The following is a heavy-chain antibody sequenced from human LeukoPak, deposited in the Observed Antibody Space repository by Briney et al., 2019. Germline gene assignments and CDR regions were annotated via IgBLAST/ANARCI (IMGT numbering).Heavy chain of an antibody. J-gene: IGHJ5*02. Sequence: SVTVSCKASGYTFTGYYMHWVRQAPGQGLEWMGWINPNSGGTNYAQKFQGWVTMTRDTSISTAYMELSRLRSDDTAVYYCARGLNYYGSGSYRDWFDPWGQGTLVTVSS. CDR3: ARGLNYYGSGSYRDWFDP. V-gene: IGHV1-2*04. CDR1: GYTFTGYY. D-gene: IGHD3-10*01. CDR2: INPNSGGT.